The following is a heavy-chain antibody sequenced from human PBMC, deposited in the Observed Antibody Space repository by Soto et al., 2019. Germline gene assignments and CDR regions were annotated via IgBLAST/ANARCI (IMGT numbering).Heavy chain of an antibody. D-gene: IGHD3-3*01. CDR3: ARDLSQGITIFGVEKYYYYYYGMDV. CDR1: GFTFSDYY. CDR2: ISSSGSTI. V-gene: IGHV3-11*01. J-gene: IGHJ6*02. Sequence: QVQLVESGGGLVKPGGSLRLSCAASGFTFSDYYMSWIRQAPGKGLEWVSYISSSGSTIYYADSVKGRFTISRDNAKNSLYLQMNSLRAEDTAVYYCARDLSQGITIFGVEKYYYYYYGMDVWGQGTTVTVSS.